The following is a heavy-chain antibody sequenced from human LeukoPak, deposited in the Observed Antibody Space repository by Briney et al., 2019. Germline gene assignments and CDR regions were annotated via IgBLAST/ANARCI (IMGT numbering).Heavy chain of an antibody. Sequence: SETLSLTCTVSGGSISSYYSSWIRQPPGKGLEWIGYIYYSGSTNYNPSLKSRVTISVDTSKNQFSLKLSSVTAADTAVCYCARGVDYYYDSSGYYYVALFDYWGQGTLVTVSS. CDR2: IYYSGST. D-gene: IGHD3-22*01. V-gene: IGHV4-59*01. J-gene: IGHJ4*02. CDR3: ARGVDYYYDSSGYYYVALFDY. CDR1: GGSISSYY.